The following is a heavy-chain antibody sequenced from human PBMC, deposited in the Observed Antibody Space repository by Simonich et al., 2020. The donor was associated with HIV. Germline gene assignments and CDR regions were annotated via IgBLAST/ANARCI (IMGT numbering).Heavy chain of an antibody. Sequence: EVQLVESGGGLVQPGRSLRLSCAASGFTFDVYAMHWVRQAPGKGLELVSGNSWNSGSIGYADSVKGRFTISRDNAKNSLYLQMNSLRAEDTALYYCAKDKGAYYGSGSPVYWGQGTLVTVSS. D-gene: IGHD3-10*01. CDR2: NSWNSGSI. CDR1: GFTFDVYA. V-gene: IGHV3-9*01. J-gene: IGHJ4*02. CDR3: AKDKGAYYGSGSPVY.